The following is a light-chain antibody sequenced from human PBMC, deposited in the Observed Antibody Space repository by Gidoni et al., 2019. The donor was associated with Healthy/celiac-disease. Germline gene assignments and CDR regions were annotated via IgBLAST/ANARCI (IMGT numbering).Light chain of an antibody. CDR1: QSVSSSY. CDR3: QQYGSSPVT. V-gene: IGKV3-20*01. CDR2: GAS. J-gene: IGKJ1*01. Sequence: EIVLTQSPGTLSLSPGERATLSCRASQSVSSSYLAWYQQKPGQAPRLLIYGASSRATGIPARFSGRGSGTDFTLTISRLEPEDFAVYYCQQYGSSPVTFGQGTKVEIK.